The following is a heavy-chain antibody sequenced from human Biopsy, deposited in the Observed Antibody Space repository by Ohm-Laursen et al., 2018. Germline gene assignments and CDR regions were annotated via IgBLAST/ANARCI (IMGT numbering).Heavy chain of an antibody. CDR2: IFYRGST. J-gene: IGHJ5*02. Sequence: SDTLSLTCTVSGGSISNNNYYWGWIRQPPGKGLEWIGSIFYRGSTNYKPSLKNRVNISVDTSKYQFLLKVNSVTAADMAVYYCARDYDSSGDYYVSWGQGTLVTVSS. V-gene: IGHV4-39*01. CDR1: GGSISNNNYY. D-gene: IGHD3-22*01. CDR3: ARDYDSSGDYYVS.